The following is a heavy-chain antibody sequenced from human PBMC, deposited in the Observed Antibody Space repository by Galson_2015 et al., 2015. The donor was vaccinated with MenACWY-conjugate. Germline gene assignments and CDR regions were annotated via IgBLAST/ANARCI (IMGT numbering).Heavy chain of an antibody. V-gene: IGHV3-30*18. CDR2: ISYDGSNK. CDR3: AKARRGREVVTATTDY. CDR1: GFTFSSYG. D-gene: IGHD2-21*02. Sequence: SLRLSCAASGFTFSSYGMHWVRQAPGKGLEWVAVISYDGSNKYYADSVKGRFTISRDNSKNTLYLQMNSLRAEDTAVYYCAKARRGREVVTATTDYGGQGTLVTVSS. J-gene: IGHJ4*02.